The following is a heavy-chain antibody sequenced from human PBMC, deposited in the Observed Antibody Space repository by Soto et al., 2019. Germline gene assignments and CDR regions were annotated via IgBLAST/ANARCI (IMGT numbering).Heavy chain of an antibody. V-gene: IGHV1-46*01. CDR2: INPRDGKT. J-gene: IGHJ4*02. Sequence: QVQLVQSGPEVKKPGAPVKIACKASGYPFTSQYIHWVRHAPGQGFQWMGIINPRDGKTTYAQNFQGTITITRDTSSSTLYLELTSPTSDDTAVYYCGKVGQVLAETFDSWGQGTLITVSS. D-gene: IGHD3-3*01. CDR3: GKVGQVLAETFDS. CDR1: GYPFTSQY.